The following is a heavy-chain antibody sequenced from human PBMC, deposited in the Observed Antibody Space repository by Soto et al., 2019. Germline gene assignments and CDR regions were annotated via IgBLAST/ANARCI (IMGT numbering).Heavy chain of an antibody. Sequence: SVKVSCKASGGTFSSYAISWVRQAPGQGLEWMGGIIPIFGTANYAQKFQGRVTITADESTSTAYMELSSLRSEDTAVYYCARDGYSGSDSGDAFEIWGQGTMVTVSS. CDR1: GGTFSSYA. D-gene: IGHD1-26*01. CDR3: ARDGYSGSDSGDAFEI. V-gene: IGHV1-69*13. J-gene: IGHJ3*02. CDR2: IIPIFGTA.